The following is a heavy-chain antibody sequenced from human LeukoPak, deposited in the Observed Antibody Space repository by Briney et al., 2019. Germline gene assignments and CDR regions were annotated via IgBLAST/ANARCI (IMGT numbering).Heavy chain of an antibody. CDR1: GGSISSYY. J-gene: IGHJ4*02. Sequence: SETLSLTCTISGGSISSYYWSWIRQPPGKGLEWIGYIYYSGSTDYNPSLKSRATISVDTSKNQFSLNLTSVTAADTAAYYCARHRGSRSFYFDYWGQGTLVTVSS. CDR2: IYYSGST. V-gene: IGHV4-59*08. D-gene: IGHD6-13*01. CDR3: ARHRGSRSFYFDY.